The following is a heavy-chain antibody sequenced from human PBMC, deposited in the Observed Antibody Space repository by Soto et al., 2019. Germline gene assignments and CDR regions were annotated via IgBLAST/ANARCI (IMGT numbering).Heavy chain of an antibody. CDR3: ARGSVHYDFWSSPLGLTAPDY. CDR2: IYSGGST. V-gene: IGHV3-66*01. CDR1: GFTVSSNY. D-gene: IGHD3-3*01. Sequence: GGSLRLSCAASGFTVSSNYMSWVRQAPGKGLEWVSVIYSGGSTYYADSVKGRFTISRDNSKNTLYLQMNSLRAEDTAVYYCARGSVHYDFWSSPLGLTAPDYWGQGTLVTVSS. J-gene: IGHJ4*02.